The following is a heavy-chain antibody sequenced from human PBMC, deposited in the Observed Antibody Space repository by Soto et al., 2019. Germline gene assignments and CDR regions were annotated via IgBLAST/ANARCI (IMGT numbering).Heavy chain of an antibody. CDR2: ISGSGVST. CDR1: GLNFRSHS. V-gene: IGHV3-23*01. D-gene: IGHD2-8*01. Sequence: LSSASSGLNFRSHSMSLVRPTPGKGLEWVSAISGSGVSTYYADSVKGRFTISRDNSKNTLYLQMNSLRAEDTAVYYCAKGSLMVYAIPLSYFDYWGQRTLVTVS. CDR3: AKGSLMVYAIPLSYFDY. J-gene: IGHJ4*02.